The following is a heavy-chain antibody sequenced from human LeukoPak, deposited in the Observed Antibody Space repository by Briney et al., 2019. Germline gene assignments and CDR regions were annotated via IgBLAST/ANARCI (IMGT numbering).Heavy chain of an antibody. J-gene: IGHJ4*02. CDR2: ISAYNGNI. CDR3: ARGRDYGDN. V-gene: IGHV1-18*01. CDR1: GYTFTSYG. Sequence: ASVKVSCKASGYTFTSYGISWVRQAPGQGPEWMGWISAYNGNIHYAQKFQGRVTMTTDTSTNTAYMELWSLRSDDTAVYYCARGRDYGDNWGQGTLVTVSS.